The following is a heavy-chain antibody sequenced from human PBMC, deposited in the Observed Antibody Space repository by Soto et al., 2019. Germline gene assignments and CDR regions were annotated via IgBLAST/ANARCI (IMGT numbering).Heavy chain of an antibody. CDR1: GYSFITYW. CDR3: ARRGTSLEHFDY. Sequence: PGESLISFQGCGYSFITYWIAWLRQMPGKDLEWMGIIYPGDSYTRYSPSFQGQVTISADKSISTAYLQWSSLKASDSAMYYCARRGTSLEHFDYWGQGTQVTVSS. CDR2: IYPGDSYT. D-gene: IGHD2-2*01. V-gene: IGHV5-51*01. J-gene: IGHJ4*02.